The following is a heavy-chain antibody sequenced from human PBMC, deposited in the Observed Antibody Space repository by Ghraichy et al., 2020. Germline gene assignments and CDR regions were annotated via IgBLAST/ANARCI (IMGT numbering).Heavy chain of an antibody. J-gene: IGHJ2*01. D-gene: IGHD6-6*01. V-gene: IGHV6-1*01. Sequence: SQTLSLTCAISGDSVSSNSAAWNWIRQSPSRGLEWLGRTYYRSKWYNDYAVSVKSRITINPDTSKNQFSLQLNSVTPEDTAVYYCARGEGYSSSSDPYWYFDLWGRGTLVTVSS. CDR3: ARGEGYSSSSDPYWYFDL. CDR2: TYYRSKWYN. CDR1: GDSVSSNSAA.